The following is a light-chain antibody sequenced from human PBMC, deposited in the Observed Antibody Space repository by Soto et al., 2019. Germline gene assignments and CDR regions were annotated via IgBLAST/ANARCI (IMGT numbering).Light chain of an antibody. Sequence: QSVLTQPXXVSXXPXXXVXXXXXXSRSNIGXXXXSWYQQFPGTAXXXXIYDNYKRTSGITDRISGSKSGTSATLGITGLQAGDAADYYCGTWDSSLNGYVFGPGTKVTVL. CDR2: DNY. V-gene: IGLV1-51*01. CDR1: RSNIGXXX. CDR3: GTWDSSLNGYV. J-gene: IGLJ1*01.